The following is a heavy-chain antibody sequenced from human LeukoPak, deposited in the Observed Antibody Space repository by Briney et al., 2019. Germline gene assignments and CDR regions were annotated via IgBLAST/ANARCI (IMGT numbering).Heavy chain of an antibody. V-gene: IGHV1-18*01. CDR3: ARDRVYYYYYGMDV. CDR1: GYTFTSYG. J-gene: IGHJ6*02. Sequence: ASVTVSCKASGYTFTSYGISWVRQAPGQGLEWMGWISAYNGNTNYAQKLQGRVTMTTDTSTSTAYMELRSLRSDDTAVYYCARDRVYYYYYGMDVWGQGTTVTVSS. CDR2: ISAYNGNT.